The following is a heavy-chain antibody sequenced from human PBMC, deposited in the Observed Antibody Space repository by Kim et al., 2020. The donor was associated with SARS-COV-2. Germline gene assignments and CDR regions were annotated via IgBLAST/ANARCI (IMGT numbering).Heavy chain of an antibody. V-gene: IGHV4-59*01. CDR3: ARTKRGEVFAEYYFDY. CDR2: IYYSGST. CDR1: GGSISSYY. J-gene: IGHJ4*02. D-gene: IGHD3-10*01. Sequence: SETLSLTCTVSGGSISSYYWSWIRQPPGKGLEWIGYIYYSGSTNYNPSLKSRVTISVDTSKNQSSLKLSSVTAADTAVYYCARTKRGEVFAEYYFDYWGQGALVTVSS.